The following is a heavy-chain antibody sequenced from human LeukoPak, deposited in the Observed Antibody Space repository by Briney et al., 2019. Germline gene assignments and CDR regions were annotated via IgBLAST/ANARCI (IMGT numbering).Heavy chain of an antibody. D-gene: IGHD1-26*01. CDR3: AKRWSVWPFSGSYYGDEDAFDI. Sequence: GRSLRLSCAASGFTFSSYGMHWVRQAPGKGLEWVAVISYDGSNKYYADSVKGRFTISRDNSKNTLYLQMNSLRAEDTAVYYCAKRWSVWPFSGSYYGDEDAFDIWGQGTMVTVSS. CDR1: GFTFSSYG. CDR2: ISYDGSNK. J-gene: IGHJ3*02. V-gene: IGHV3-30*18.